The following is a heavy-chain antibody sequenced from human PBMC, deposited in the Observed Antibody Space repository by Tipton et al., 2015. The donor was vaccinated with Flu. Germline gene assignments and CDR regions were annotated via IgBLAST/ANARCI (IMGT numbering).Heavy chain of an antibody. V-gene: IGHV1-2*06. CDR2: FDPNSGGA. CDR1: GYTFTDYY. D-gene: IGHD4-17*01. J-gene: IGHJ3*01. CDR3: SRQPLRYADYGDTFDV. Sequence: QVQLVQSGAEVRKPGASVKVSCKAFGYTFTDYYIQWVRQAPGQGFQWVGRFDPNSGGAKYAQRFQGRVTMARDTSIDTAYMEVRSLRSDDTAIYYCSRQPLRYADYGDTFDVWGQGTMVTVSA.